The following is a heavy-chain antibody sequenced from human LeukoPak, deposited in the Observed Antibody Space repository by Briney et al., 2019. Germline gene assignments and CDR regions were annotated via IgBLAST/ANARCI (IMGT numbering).Heavy chain of an antibody. CDR3: ARGLERFRSSSSFYYYYYMDV. Sequence: GASVKVSCKASGYTFTGYYMHWVRQAPGQGLEWMGWINPNSGGTNYAQKFQGRVTMTRDTSISTAYMGLSRLRSDDTAVYYCARGLERFRSSSSFYYYYYMDVRGKGPRSPSP. CDR1: GYTFTGYY. D-gene: IGHD6-6*01. V-gene: IGHV1-2*02. CDR2: INPNSGGT. J-gene: IGHJ6*03.